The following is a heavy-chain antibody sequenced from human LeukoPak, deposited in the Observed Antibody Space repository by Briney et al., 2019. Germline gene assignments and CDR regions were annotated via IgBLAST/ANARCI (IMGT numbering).Heavy chain of an antibody. D-gene: IGHD3-3*01. V-gene: IGHV1-8*01. CDR3: ARGYEDDFWSGYYRVVFGDYYYGMDV. CDR1: GYTFTSYD. CDR2: MNPNSGNT. Sequence: ASVKVYCKASGYTFTSYDINWVRQATGQGLEWMGWMNPNSGNTGYAQKFQGRVTMTRNTSISTAYMELSSLRSEDTAAYYCARGYEDDFWSGYYRVVFGDYYYGMDVWGQGTTVTVSS. J-gene: IGHJ6*02.